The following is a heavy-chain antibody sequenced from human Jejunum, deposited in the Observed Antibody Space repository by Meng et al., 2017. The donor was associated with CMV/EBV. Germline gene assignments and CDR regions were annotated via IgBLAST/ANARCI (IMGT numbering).Heavy chain of an antibody. Sequence: KASGYIFTAYFVAWVRQAPGQGLEWMARIYPNSGGTNYAQNFQGRVTVTRDTSINTAYMELTGLRSDDTAVYYCARQNIADSYYGLDVWGQGTTVTVS. J-gene: IGHJ6*02. CDR1: GYIFTAYF. CDR2: IYPNSGGT. V-gene: IGHV1-2*06. D-gene: IGHD2-21*01. CDR3: ARQNIADSYYGLDV.